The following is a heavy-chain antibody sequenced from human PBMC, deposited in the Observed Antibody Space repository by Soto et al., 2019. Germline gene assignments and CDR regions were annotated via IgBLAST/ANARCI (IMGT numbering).Heavy chain of an antibody. J-gene: IGHJ4*02. CDR2: IYYGGST. D-gene: IGHD3-3*01. Sequence: QLQLRESGPGLVRPSETLSLKCTVSGGDVTSSRYYWAWMRQTRGEGLEWIAAIYYGGSTYYSASLKRRVTLSIGTSKNKLSLNLSSLTAADKAVYFFATMEPHTDFSSANYYFSCWGQGSLVSVSS. V-gene: IGHV4-39*01. CDR3: ATMEPHTDFSSANYYFSC. CDR1: GGDVTSSRYY.